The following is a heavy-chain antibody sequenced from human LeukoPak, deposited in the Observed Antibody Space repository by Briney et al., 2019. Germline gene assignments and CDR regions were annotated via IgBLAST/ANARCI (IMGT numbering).Heavy chain of an antibody. V-gene: IGHV4-30-2*01. Sequence: SQTLSLTCAVSGGSISSGGYSWSWIRQPLGKGLEWIGYIYHSGSTYYTPSLKSRVTISVDTSKNQFSLKLSSVTAADTAVYYCARGSLYDSSGYLWGWGQGTLVTVSS. D-gene: IGHD3-22*01. CDR2: IYHSGST. J-gene: IGHJ4*02. CDR3: ARGSLYDSSGYLWG. CDR1: GGSISSGGYS.